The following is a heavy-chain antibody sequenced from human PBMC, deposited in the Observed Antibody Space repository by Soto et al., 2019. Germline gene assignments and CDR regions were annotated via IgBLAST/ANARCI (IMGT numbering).Heavy chain of an antibody. CDR2: INSDGSST. J-gene: IGHJ6*02. CDR1: GFTFSSYW. D-gene: IGHD6-19*01. V-gene: IGHV3-74*01. Sequence: GGSLRLSCAASGFTFSSYWMHWVRQAPGKGLVWVSRINSDGSSTSYADSVKGRFTISRDNAKNTLYLQMNSLRAEDTAVYYCAREEGAVAGPYYYYGMDVWGQGTLVTVSS. CDR3: AREEGAVAGPYYYYGMDV.